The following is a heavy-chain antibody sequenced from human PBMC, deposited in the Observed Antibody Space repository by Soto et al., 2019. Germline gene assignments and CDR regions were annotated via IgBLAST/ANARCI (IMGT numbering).Heavy chain of an antibody. D-gene: IGHD6-19*01. CDR2: IIPIFGTA. CDR1: GGTFSSYA. Sequence: ASVKVSCKASGGTFSSYAISWVRQAPGQGLEWMGGIIPIFGTANYAQKFRGRVTITADESTSTAYMELSSLRSEDTAVYYCANFLLGSDSSGWESYNWFDPWGQGTLVTVSS. CDR3: ANFLLGSDSSGWESYNWFDP. J-gene: IGHJ5*02. V-gene: IGHV1-69*13.